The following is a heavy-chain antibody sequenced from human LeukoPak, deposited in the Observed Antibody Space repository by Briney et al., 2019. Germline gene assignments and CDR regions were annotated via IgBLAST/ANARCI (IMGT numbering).Heavy chain of an antibody. D-gene: IGHD3-3*01. Sequence: SETPSLTCTVSGGSISSYYWSWIRQPPGKGLEWIGYIYYSGSTNYNPSLKSRVTISVDTSKNQFSLKLSSVTAADTAVYYCARAYYDFWSGYGYFDYWGQGTLVTVSS. J-gene: IGHJ4*02. CDR2: IYYSGST. V-gene: IGHV4-59*12. CDR1: GGSISSYY. CDR3: ARAYYDFWSGYGYFDY.